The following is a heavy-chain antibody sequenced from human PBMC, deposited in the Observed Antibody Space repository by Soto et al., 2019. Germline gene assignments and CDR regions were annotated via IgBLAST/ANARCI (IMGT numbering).Heavy chain of an antibody. D-gene: IGHD1-20*01. V-gene: IGHV4-31*03. CDR2: IYSNGYT. CDR1: GDSISSGGYY. CDR3: ARVGGINWFDP. J-gene: IGHJ5*02. Sequence: SETLSLTCTVSGDSISSGGYYWSWIRQHPGKGLKWIGYIYSNGYTYYNPSLESRVTISLDTSKNQFSLKLTSVTAADTAVYYCARVGGINWFDPWGQGTLVTVSS.